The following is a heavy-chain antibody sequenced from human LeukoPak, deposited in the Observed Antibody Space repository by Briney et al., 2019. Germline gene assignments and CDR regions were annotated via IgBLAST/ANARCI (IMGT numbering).Heavy chain of an antibody. CDR1: GFTFSSYA. CDR2: ISGSGGST. CDR3: AKCPSSGSYRRGDY. V-gene: IGHV3-23*01. D-gene: IGHD1-26*01. J-gene: IGHJ4*02. Sequence: GGSLRLSCAASGFTFSSYAMSWVRQAPGKGLEWVSAISGSGGSTYYADSVKGRFTLSRDNSKNTLYLQMNSLRAEDTAVYYCAKCPSSGSYRRGDYWGQGTLVTLSS.